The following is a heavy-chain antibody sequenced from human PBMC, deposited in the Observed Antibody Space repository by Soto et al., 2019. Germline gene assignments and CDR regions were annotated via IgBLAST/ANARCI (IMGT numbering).Heavy chain of an antibody. D-gene: IGHD3-3*01. V-gene: IGHV3-30*18. CDR3: AKDFSRGPSVLRGFDL. Sequence: QVQLVESGGSVVQPGTSLRLSCAASGFTFSSYGIHWVRQAPGKGLEWVALISHDGSRKEYADSQKGRFTISRDNSKNTGYLQMNSLRFEDTAVYFWAKDFSRGPSVLRGFDLWGQGTVVTVSS. CDR1: GFTFSSYG. J-gene: IGHJ3*01. CDR2: ISHDGSRK.